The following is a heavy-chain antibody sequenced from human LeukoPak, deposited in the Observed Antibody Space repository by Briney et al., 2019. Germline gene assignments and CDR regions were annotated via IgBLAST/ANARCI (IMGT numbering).Heavy chain of an antibody. CDR1: GGSINNYF. V-gene: IGHV4-59*01. Sequence: SETLSLTCTVSGGSINNYFWYWIRQPPGKGLEWIGYTSHIGGTNYNPSLTSRVTMSLDTSKNQFSLNLGSVTAADTAVYYCARRPAARLTFAYWGQGTLVTVSS. J-gene: IGHJ4*02. CDR3: ARRPAARLTFAY. D-gene: IGHD2-2*01. CDR2: TSHIGGT.